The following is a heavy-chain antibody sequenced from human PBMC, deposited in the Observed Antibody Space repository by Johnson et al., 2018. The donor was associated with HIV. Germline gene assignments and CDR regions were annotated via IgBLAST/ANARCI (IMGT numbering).Heavy chain of an antibody. CDR2: INSGGDT. D-gene: IGHD5-12*01. J-gene: IGHJ3*02. Sequence: VQLVESGGGLVQPGGSLRLSCAASRLPVSGYYMTWVRQGPGKGLEWVSVINSGGDTYYADSVTGRFTISRDNSKNTLYLQMNSLRVEDTAVYYCARDSGYEDHDGFDIWSQGTMVTVSS. CDR3: ARDSGYEDHDGFDI. V-gene: IGHV3-66*01. CDR1: RLPVSGYY.